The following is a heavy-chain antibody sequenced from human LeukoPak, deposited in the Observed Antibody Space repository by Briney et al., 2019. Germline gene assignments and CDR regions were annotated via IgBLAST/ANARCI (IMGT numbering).Heavy chain of an antibody. CDR3: ARDRAFSKYYDILTGYSPGDY. Sequence: ASVKVSCKASGYTFTSYGISWVRRAPGQGLEWMGWISAYNGNTNYAQKLQGRVTMTTDTSTSTAYMELRSLRSDDTAVYYCARDRAFSKYYDILTGYSPGDYWGQGTLVTVSS. D-gene: IGHD3-9*01. J-gene: IGHJ4*02. V-gene: IGHV1-18*04. CDR1: GYTFTSYG. CDR2: ISAYNGNT.